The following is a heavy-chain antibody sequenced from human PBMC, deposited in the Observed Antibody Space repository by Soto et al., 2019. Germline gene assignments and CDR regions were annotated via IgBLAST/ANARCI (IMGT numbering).Heavy chain of an antibody. J-gene: IGHJ6*02. CDR2: IYYSGST. CDR3: ARDSGSSYYYGMDV. V-gene: IGHV4-31*03. CDR1: VGSISSGGYY. Sequence: SLSLTCTVSVGSISSGGYYWRWILQHPGKGLEWIGYIYYSGSTYYNPSLKSRVTISVDTSKNQFSLKLSSVTAADTAVYYCARDSGSSYYYGMDVWGQGTTVTVSS. D-gene: IGHD6-13*01.